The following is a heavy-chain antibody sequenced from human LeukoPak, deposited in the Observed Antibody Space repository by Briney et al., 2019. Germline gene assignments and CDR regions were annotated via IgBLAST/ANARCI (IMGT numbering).Heavy chain of an antibody. CDR2: ISSNGGST. Sequence: GGSLRLSCAASGFTFSSYAMHWVRQAPGKGLEYVSAISSNGGSTYYANSVKGRFTISRDNAKNSLYLQMNSLRAEDTAVYYCARHFCSSTSCSNWGQGTLVTVSS. J-gene: IGHJ4*02. V-gene: IGHV3-64*01. CDR1: GFTFSSYA. D-gene: IGHD2-2*01. CDR3: ARHFCSSTSCSN.